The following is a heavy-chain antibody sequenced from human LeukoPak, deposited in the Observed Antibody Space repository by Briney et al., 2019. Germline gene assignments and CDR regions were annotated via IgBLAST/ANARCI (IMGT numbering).Heavy chain of an antibody. J-gene: IGHJ4*02. CDR3: ARAPRYQLGPFDY. D-gene: IGHD7-27*01. V-gene: IGHV1-69*05. Sequence: ASVKVSCKASGGTFSSYAISWVRQAPGQGLEWMGGIIPILGTANYAQKFQGRDTITTDESTSTAYMELSSLRSEDTAVYYCARAPRYQLGPFDYWGQGTLVTVSS. CDR1: GGTFSSYA. CDR2: IIPILGTA.